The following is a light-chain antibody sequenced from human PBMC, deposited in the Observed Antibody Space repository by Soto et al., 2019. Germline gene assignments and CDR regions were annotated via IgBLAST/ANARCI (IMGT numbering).Light chain of an antibody. Sequence: DIQMTQSPSSLSASVGDRVTITCQASQDISNYLNWYQQKPGKAPKLLIYDASNLETGVPSMFSGSGSWTDFTFTISSLQPEDIATYYCQQYDNLLVYTFGQGTKLEIK. J-gene: IGKJ2*01. CDR3: QQYDNLLVYT. V-gene: IGKV1-33*01. CDR2: DAS. CDR1: QDISNY.